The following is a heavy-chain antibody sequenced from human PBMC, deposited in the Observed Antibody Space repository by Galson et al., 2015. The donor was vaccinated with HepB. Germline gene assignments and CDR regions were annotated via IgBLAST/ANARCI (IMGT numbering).Heavy chain of an antibody. D-gene: IGHD1-1*01. V-gene: IGHV3-33*01. Sequence: SLRLSCAASGFTFSGHGMHWVRQAPGKRLEWVAVIWYDGSTTYYEDSVKGRFTISRDNSKNTLYLQMNSLRVEDTAVYYCARDLTTGNWGQGTLVTVSS. CDR2: IWYDGSTT. CDR1: GFTFSGHG. J-gene: IGHJ4*02. CDR3: ARDLTTGN.